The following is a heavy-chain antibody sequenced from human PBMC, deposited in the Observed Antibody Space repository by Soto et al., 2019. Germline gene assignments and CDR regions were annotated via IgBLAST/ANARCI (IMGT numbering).Heavy chain of an antibody. CDR1: GFSLTNYT. J-gene: IGHJ6*03. V-gene: IGHV3-48*02. CDR2: SSPRGDTI. Sequence: GGSQILCCVASGFSLTNYTMNLVRPTPGKGLEWISYSSPRGDTIYYADSVEGRFTISRDNARNSLSLHMSSLRDEDSALYYCAKGPHTNVGWPYYFESWGKGVPVNVS. CDR3: AKGPHTNVGWPYYFES. D-gene: IGHD3-9*01.